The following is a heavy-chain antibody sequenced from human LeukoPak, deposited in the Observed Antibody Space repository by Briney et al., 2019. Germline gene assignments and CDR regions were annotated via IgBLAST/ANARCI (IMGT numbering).Heavy chain of an antibody. Sequence: SETLSLTCPVSGGSISSYYCSWIRQPPGKGLEWIGYIYYSGSTNYNPSLKSRVTISVDTSKNQFSLKLSSVTAADTAVYYCAREAGVSRLTFPWFDPWGQGTLVTVSS. CDR3: AREAGVSRLTFPWFDP. J-gene: IGHJ5*02. D-gene: IGHD2-21*01. V-gene: IGHV4-59*01. CDR2: IYYSGST. CDR1: GGSISSYY.